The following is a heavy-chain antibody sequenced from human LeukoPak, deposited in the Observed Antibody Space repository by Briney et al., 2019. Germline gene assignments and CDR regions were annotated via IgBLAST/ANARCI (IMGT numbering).Heavy chain of an antibody. CDR3: ASGRFLEWLLPHYYFDY. Sequence: SVKVSCKASGGTFSSYAISWVRQAPGQGLEWMGGIIPIFGTANYAQKFQGRVTITADESTSTAYMELGSLRSEDTAVYYCASGRFLEWLLPHYYFDYWGQGTLVTVSS. V-gene: IGHV1-69*13. J-gene: IGHJ4*02. CDR1: GGTFSSYA. CDR2: IIPIFGTA. D-gene: IGHD3-3*01.